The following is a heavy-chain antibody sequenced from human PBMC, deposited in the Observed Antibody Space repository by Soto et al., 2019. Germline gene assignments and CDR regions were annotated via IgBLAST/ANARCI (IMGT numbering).Heavy chain of an antibody. CDR3: AREVGHMDV. Sequence: SVKVACKASGGTFSSYAISWVRQAPGQGLEWMGGIIPIFGTANYAQKFQGRVTMTTDTSTRTAYMELRSLRSDDTAVYYCAREVGHMDVWGQGTTVTVSS. J-gene: IGHJ6*02. CDR2: IIPIFGTA. CDR1: GGTFSSYA. D-gene: IGHD2-2*01. V-gene: IGHV1-69*05.